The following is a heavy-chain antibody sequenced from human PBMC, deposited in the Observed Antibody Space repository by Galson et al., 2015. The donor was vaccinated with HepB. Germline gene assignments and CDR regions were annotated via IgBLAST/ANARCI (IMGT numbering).Heavy chain of an antibody. J-gene: IGHJ5*01. CDR3: ARDGEGYNRGGSDS. CDR2: ISYDGSNK. Sequence: SLRLSCAASGFTFSSYAMHWVRQAPGKGLEWVAVISYDGSNKYYADSVKGRFTISRDNSKNTLYLQMNNLRAEDTAVYYCARDGEGYNRGGSDSWGQGTLVTVSS. D-gene: IGHD5-24*01. CDR1: GFTFSSYA. V-gene: IGHV3-30-3*01.